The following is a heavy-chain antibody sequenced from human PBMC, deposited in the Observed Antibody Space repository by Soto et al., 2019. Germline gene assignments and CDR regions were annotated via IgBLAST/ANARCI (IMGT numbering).Heavy chain of an antibody. Sequence: ASVKVSCKAAGYTFTSYDINGVRQAPGQGLEWMGWMNPNSGNTGYAQKFQGRVNMTRNTSISTAYMELSSLRSEDTAVYYCASGGAYGDNYYYYYGMDVWGQGTTVTVSS. J-gene: IGHJ6*02. V-gene: IGHV1-8*01. CDR3: ASGGAYGDNYYYYYGMDV. D-gene: IGHD4-17*01. CDR2: MNPNSGNT. CDR1: GYTFTSYD.